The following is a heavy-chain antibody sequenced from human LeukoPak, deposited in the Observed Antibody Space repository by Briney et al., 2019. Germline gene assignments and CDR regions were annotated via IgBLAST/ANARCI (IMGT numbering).Heavy chain of an antibody. J-gene: IGHJ6*03. CDR3: ATEPTRTPYYYMDV. D-gene: IGHD1-1*01. CDR1: GGSISSYY. Sequence: PSETLSLICTVSGGSISSYYWNWIRQPAGKGLEWIGRISSSGSANYNPSLTGRVTLSVDTSRNPLSLILNSVTAADTAVFYCATEPTRTPYYYMDVWGKGTTVIVSS. CDR2: ISSSGSA. V-gene: IGHV4-4*07.